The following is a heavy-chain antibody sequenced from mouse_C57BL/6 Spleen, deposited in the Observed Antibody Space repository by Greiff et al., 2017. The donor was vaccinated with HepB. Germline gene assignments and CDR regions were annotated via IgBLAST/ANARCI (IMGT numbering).Heavy chain of an antibody. D-gene: IGHD2-4*01. CDR1: GYTFTSYW. J-gene: IGHJ2*01. CDR3: ARSGDYEYFDY. CDR2: IDPSDSYT. V-gene: IGHV1-69*01. Sequence: QVQLQQSGAELVMPGASVKLSCKASGYTFTSYWMHWVKQRPGQGLEWIGEIDPSDSYTNYNQKFKGKSTLTVDKSSSTAYMQLSSLTSEDSAVYYCARSGDYEYFDYWGQGTTLTVSS.